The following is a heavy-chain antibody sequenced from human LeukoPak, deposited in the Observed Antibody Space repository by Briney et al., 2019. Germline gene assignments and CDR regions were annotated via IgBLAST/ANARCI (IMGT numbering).Heavy chain of an antibody. D-gene: IGHD5-12*01. CDR2: IKEDGSET. Sequence: GGSLRLSCAASGFTFSTAWMTWVRQTPGKGLAWVANIKEDGSETYYEDSVRGRFTISRENAKKSLYLEISRLRADDTAVYYCARDPGYSSFDLWGQGTQATVSS. V-gene: IGHV3-7*01. J-gene: IGHJ4*02. CDR1: GFTFSTAW. CDR3: ARDPGYSSFDL.